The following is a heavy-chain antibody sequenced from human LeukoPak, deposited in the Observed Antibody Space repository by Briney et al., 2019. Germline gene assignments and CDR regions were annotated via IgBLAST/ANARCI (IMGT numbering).Heavy chain of an antibody. J-gene: IGHJ4*02. D-gene: IGHD7-27*01. Sequence: GGSLRLSCAASGFTFSDYYMTWVRQAPGKGLEWVSGISGSGVTDYADFVKGRFTISRDNSKNTLYLQINSLRAEDTAVYYCAKDLNWGGRWGQGTLVTVSS. V-gene: IGHV3-23*01. CDR3: AKDLNWGGR. CDR2: ISGSGVT. CDR1: GFTFSDYY.